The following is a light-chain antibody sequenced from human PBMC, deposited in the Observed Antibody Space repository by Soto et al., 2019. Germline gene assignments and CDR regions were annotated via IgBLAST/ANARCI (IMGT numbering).Light chain of an antibody. CDR1: QSVSSY. CDR2: DAS. V-gene: IGKV3-20*01. CDR3: HQYGGSPGT. J-gene: IGKJ1*01. Sequence: VITQKPLSLPVTPGEPASISCRSSQSVSSYLAWYQQKPGQAPRLLIYDASSRATGVADRFSGSGSGTDFTLTISRLEPEDFAVYYCHQYGGSPGTLGQGTNVDI.